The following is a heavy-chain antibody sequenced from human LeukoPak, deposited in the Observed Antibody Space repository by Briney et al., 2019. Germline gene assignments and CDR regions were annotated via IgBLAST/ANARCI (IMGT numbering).Heavy chain of an antibody. CDR1: GFTFSSYA. Sequence: GGSLRLSCAASGFTFSSYAMSWVRQAPGKGLEWVSAISGSGGSTYYADSVKGRFTISRDNSKNTLYLQMNSLRAEDTAVYYCAKVKILWFGEFDAFDIWGQGTMVTVSS. V-gene: IGHV3-23*01. CDR2: ISGSGGST. D-gene: IGHD3-10*01. J-gene: IGHJ3*02. CDR3: AKVKILWFGEFDAFDI.